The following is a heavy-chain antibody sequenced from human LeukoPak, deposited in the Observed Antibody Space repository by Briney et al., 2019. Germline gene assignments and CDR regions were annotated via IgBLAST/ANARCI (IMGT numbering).Heavy chain of an antibody. CDR1: GFTFSSYA. J-gene: IGHJ4*02. V-gene: IGHV3-30*02. Sequence: GGSLRLSCAASGFTFSSYAMHWVRQAPGKGLEWVAFIQYDGTNKYYADSVKGRFTISRDNSKNTLDLQMSSLRAEDTAVYYCAKDPSYTAAGIDYWGQGTLVTVSS. CDR3: AKDPSYTAAGIDY. CDR2: IQYDGTNK. D-gene: IGHD6-13*01.